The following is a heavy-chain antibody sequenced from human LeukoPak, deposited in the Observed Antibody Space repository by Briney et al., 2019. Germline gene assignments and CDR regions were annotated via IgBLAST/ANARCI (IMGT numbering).Heavy chain of an antibody. CDR2: IYTSGST. Sequence: SQTLPLTCTVSGGSITSGSDYWTWIRQPAGKGLEWIGRIYTSGSTNYNPSLKSRVTISVDTSKNQFSLKLSSVTAADTAVYYCARHYNYQLRLFDYWGQGTLVTVSS. V-gene: IGHV4-61*02. CDR3: ARHYNYQLRLFDY. J-gene: IGHJ4*02. CDR1: GGSITSGSDY. D-gene: IGHD2-2*01.